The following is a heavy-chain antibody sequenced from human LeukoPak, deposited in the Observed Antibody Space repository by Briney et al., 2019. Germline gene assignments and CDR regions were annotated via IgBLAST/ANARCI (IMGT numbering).Heavy chain of an antibody. CDR1: GFTFSSHG. J-gene: IGHJ4*02. V-gene: IGHV3-30*02. Sequence: PGGSLRLSCVASGFTFSSHGMHWVRQAPGKGLEWVAFIRYDGSNKYYADSVKGRFTISRDNSKNTLYLQMNSLRAEDTAVYYCAKVRELRFLEWLPEPLYFDYWGQGTLVTVSS. D-gene: IGHD3-3*01. CDR2: IRYDGSNK. CDR3: AKVRELRFLEWLPEPLYFDY.